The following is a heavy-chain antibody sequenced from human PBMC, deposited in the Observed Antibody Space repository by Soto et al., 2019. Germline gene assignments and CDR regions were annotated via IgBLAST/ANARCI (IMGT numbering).Heavy chain of an antibody. Sequence: ASVKVSCKASGYTFTSYGISWVRQAPGQGLEWMGWISAYNGNTNYAQKLQGRVTMTTDTSTSTAYMELRSLRSDDTAVYYCAREPTYYDFWSGYLSDYYGLDVWGQGTTVTAP. V-gene: IGHV1-18*04. CDR3: AREPTYYDFWSGYLSDYYGLDV. CDR1: GYTFTSYG. J-gene: IGHJ6*02. CDR2: ISAYNGNT. D-gene: IGHD3-3*01.